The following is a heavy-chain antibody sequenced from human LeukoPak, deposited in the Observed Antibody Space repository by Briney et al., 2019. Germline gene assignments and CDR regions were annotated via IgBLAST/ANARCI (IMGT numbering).Heavy chain of an antibody. CDR3: ARDPTYYYDSSGYYQNPFDY. V-gene: IGHV1-69*04. D-gene: IGHD3-22*01. CDR2: IIPILGIA. CDR1: GYTLTSYA. J-gene: IGHJ4*02. Sequence: SVKVSCKASGYTLTSYAISWVRQAPGQGLEWMGRIIPILGIANYAQKFQGRVTITADKSTSTAYMELSSLRSEDTAVYYCARDPTYYYDSSGYYQNPFDYWGQGTLVTVSS.